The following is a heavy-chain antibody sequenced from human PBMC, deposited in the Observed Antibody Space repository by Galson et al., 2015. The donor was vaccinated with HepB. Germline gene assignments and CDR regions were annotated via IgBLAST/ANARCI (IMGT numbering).Heavy chain of an antibody. V-gene: IGHV3-30*18. J-gene: IGHJ4*02. CDR1: GFPFSSYG. CDR2: ISYDGSNE. Sequence: SLRLSCAASGFPFSSYGMHWVRQAPGKGLEWVAVISYDGSNEYYADSVKGRFTISRDNSKNTLYLQMNSLRVEDTAVYYCAKDGGVGAVLKGRNDYWGQGTLVTVSS. CDR3: AKDGGVGAVLKGRNDY. D-gene: IGHD1-26*01.